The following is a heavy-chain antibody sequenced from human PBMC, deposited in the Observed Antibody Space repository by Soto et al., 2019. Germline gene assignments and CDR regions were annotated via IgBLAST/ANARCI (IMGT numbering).Heavy chain of an antibody. CDR1: GFTFSTYA. Sequence: LRLSCAASGFTFSTYAMNWVRQAPGKGLEWVSAVSGGGGSTYYADSVKGRFTISRDNSKNTLYLQMSSLRADDTAVYYCAKDLGSCSSTSCYFDYWGQGALVTVSS. CDR2: VSGGGGST. D-gene: IGHD2-2*03. CDR3: AKDLGSCSSTSCYFDY. J-gene: IGHJ4*02. V-gene: IGHV3-23*01.